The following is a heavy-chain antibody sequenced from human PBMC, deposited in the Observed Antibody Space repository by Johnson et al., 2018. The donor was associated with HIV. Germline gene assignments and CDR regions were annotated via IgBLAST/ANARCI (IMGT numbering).Heavy chain of an antibody. CDR3: ARDSDITIFGVVIRLSAFDI. CDR1: GFTFSSYA. D-gene: IGHD3-3*01. J-gene: IGHJ3*02. Sequence: QVQLVESGGGVVQPGRSLRLSCAASGFTFSSYAMHWVRQAPGKGLEWVAVISYDGSNKYYADSVKGRFTISRDNSKNTLYLQMNSLRAEDTAVYYCARDSDITIFGVVIRLSAFDIWGQGTMVTVSA. V-gene: IGHV3-30*04. CDR2: ISYDGSNK.